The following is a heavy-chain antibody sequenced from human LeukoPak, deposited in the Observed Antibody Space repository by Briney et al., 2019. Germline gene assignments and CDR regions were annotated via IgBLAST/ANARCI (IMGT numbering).Heavy chain of an antibody. D-gene: IGHD3-10*01. CDR3: ATTAYHVGSGSFQH. CDR1: GFTFSSYA. CDR2: IYSAGIA. J-gene: IGHJ1*01. Sequence: GGSLRLSCAASGFTFSSYAMSWVRQAPGKGLEWVAVIYSAGIAYYADSVKGRFTISSDNSKNTLFLQMSSLRPEDTAIYYCATTAYHVGSGSFQHWGQGTLVTVSS. V-gene: IGHV3-66*02.